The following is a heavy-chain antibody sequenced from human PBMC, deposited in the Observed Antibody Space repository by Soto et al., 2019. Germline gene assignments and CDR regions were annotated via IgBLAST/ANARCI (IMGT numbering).Heavy chain of an antibody. V-gene: IGHV1-3*01. D-gene: IGHD1-26*01. CDR1: GYTFTSYA. CDR2: INGGNGNT. J-gene: IGHJ4*02. Sequence: ASVKVSCKASGYTFTSYAMHWVRQAPGQRLEWMGWINGGNGNTKYSQHFQGRVTITRDTSAGTTYMELSSLTSEDTAIYYCARDDSGYSGSHYIDYFNFWGQGTLVTVSS. CDR3: ARDDSGYSGSHYIDYFNF.